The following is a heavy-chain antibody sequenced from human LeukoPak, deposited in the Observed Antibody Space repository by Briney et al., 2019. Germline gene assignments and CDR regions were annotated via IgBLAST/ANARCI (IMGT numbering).Heavy chain of an antibody. J-gene: IGHJ4*02. D-gene: IGHD3-22*01. Sequence: GGSLRLSCAASGFTFSSYTMNWVRQPPGKGLEWVSNIGPSSTTIYYADSVKGRFTISRDNAKNSLYLQMNSLRADDTAVYYCARDGYYYDSSGYYDEHYFDYWGQGTLVTVSS. CDR1: GFTFSSYT. CDR3: ARDGYYYDSSGYYDEHYFDY. V-gene: IGHV3-48*01. CDR2: IGPSSTTI.